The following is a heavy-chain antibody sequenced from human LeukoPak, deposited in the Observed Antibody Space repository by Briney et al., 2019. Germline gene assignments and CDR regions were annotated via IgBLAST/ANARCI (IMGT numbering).Heavy chain of an antibody. CDR2: INPSDSET. D-gene: IGHD1-26*01. CDR1: EYRFSNYW. CDR3: ARRRDLYSGSYYPFDY. J-gene: IGHJ4*02. V-gene: IGHV5-51*01. Sequence: GESLKISCKGSEYRFSNYWIGWVRQMPGKGLEWMGLINPSDSETRYSPSFQGRVTISADKSISTAYLQWSSLKASDTAMYYCARRRDLYSGSYYPFDYWGQGTLVTVSS.